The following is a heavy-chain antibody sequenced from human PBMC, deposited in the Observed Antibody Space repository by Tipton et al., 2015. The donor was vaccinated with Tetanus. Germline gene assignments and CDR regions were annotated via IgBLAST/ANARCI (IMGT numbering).Heavy chain of an antibody. D-gene: IGHD1-1*01. CDR2: ITSSGTII. V-gene: IGHV3-11*01. CDR3: ARDIDVPGTTLYFDY. CDR1: SNYY. J-gene: IGHJ4*02. Sequence: SNYYWGWIRQPPGKGLEWVSYITSSGTIIHYADSVKGRFTVSRDNAKNSLYLQMNGLRVDDTAVYYCARDIDVPGTTLYFDYWGQGTLVTVSS.